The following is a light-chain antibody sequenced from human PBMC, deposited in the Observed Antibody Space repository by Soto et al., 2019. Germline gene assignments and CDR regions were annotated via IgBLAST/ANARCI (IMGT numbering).Light chain of an antibody. V-gene: IGLV4-69*01. J-gene: IGLJ3*02. CDR3: QTWGTGIRV. CDR2: LNSDGTY. CDR1: SGHSSYA. Sequence: QLVLTQSPSASASLGASVKLTCTLSSGHSSYAIAWHHQQPEKGPRYLMKLNSDGTYNKGDGIPDRFSGSSSGAERYLTISSLQSEDEADYYYQTWGTGIRVFGGGTKLTVL.